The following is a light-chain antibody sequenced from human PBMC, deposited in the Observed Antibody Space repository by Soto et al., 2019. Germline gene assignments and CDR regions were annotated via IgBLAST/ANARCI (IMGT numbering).Light chain of an antibody. V-gene: IGKV3-20*01. CDR1: QSVSSSY. CDR2: GAS. J-gene: IGKJ2*01. CDR3: QQYGGSSYT. Sequence: EIVLTQSPGTLSLSPGERATLSCRASQSVSSSYLDWYQQKPGQAPRLLIYGASSRATGIPDRFSGSGSGTDFTLTISRLEPEDLAVYYCQQYGGSSYTFGQGTKLEIK.